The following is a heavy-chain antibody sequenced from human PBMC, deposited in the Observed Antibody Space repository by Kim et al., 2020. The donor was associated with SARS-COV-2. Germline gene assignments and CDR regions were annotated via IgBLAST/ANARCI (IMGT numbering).Heavy chain of an antibody. V-gene: IGHV4-34*01. D-gene: IGHD2-2*01. J-gene: IGHJ3*02. CDR2: INHSGST. Sequence: SETLSLTCAVYGGSFSGYYWSWIRQPPGKGLEWIGEINHSGSTNYNPSLKSRVTISVDTSKNQFSLKLSSVTAADTAVYYCARGRRGTVVVPAAMFAFDIWGQGTMVTVSS. CDR3: ARGRRGTVVVPAAMFAFDI. CDR1: GGSFSGYY.